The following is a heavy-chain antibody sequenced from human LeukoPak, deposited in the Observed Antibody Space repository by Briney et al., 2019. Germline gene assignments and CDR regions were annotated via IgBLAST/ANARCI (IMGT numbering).Heavy chain of an antibody. CDR2: IRYNIENT. J-gene: IGHJ4*02. Sequence: GGFLRLSCAASGFTFSNYAMGWVRQPPGKGPEWVSSIRYNIENTHYADAVQGRFTISRDKSKNTLYLQMNSLRAEDTARYYCAKASTRDTGYYFDSWGQGTLVSVSS. CDR1: GFTFSNYA. CDR3: AKASTRDTGYYFDS. V-gene: IGHV3-23*01. D-gene: IGHD3-9*01.